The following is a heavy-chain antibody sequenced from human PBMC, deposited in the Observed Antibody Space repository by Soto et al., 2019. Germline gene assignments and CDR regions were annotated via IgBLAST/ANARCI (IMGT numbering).Heavy chain of an antibody. V-gene: IGHV4-30-2*01. CDR1: GGSISSGGYS. Sequence: QLQLQESGSGLVKPSQTLSLTCAVSGGSISSGGYSWSWIRQPPGKGLEWIGYIYHSGRTYYNPSLKGGVTISAYRSMKPSSLKGSSVTAANTALYYCARGGGYTFYYWGQGTLVTVSS. CDR3: ARGGGYTFYY. D-gene: IGHD3-16*01. J-gene: IGHJ4*02. CDR2: IYHSGRT.